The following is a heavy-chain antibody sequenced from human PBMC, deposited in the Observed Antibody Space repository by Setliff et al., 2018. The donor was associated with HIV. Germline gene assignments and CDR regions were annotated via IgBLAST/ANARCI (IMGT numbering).Heavy chain of an antibody. CDR1: GDSIDDFY. CDR2: IFSNVTT. Sequence: KTSETLSLTCTVSGDSIDDFYWSWIRQPPGQGLEWIGYIFSNVTTNYSPSLKSRVTMSVDTSKNQFFLNLTSVTAADTAVYYCARAEDTAMDDYYYMDVWGRGTTVTVSS. CDR3: ARAEDTAMDDYYYMDV. V-gene: IGHV4-59*12. D-gene: IGHD5-18*01. J-gene: IGHJ6*03.